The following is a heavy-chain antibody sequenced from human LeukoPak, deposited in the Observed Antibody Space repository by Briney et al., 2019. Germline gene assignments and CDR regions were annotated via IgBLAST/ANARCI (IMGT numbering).Heavy chain of an antibody. CDR2: IYSGGST. CDR3: AKSRSGSANWALQIFDN. J-gene: IGHJ4*02. V-gene: IGHV3-23*03. CDR1: GFTFSSHA. D-gene: IGHD1-1*01. Sequence: PGGSLRLSCAASGFTFSSHAMSWVRQAPGKGLEWVSVIYSGGSTYYADYVKGRFTISRDNSKNSLFVQMNSLRAEDTAVYFCAKSRSGSANWALQIFDNWGQGTLVTVSS.